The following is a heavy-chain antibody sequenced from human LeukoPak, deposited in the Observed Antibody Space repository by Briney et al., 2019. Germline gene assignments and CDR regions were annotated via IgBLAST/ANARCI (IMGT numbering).Heavy chain of an antibody. Sequence: GAPVKVSCKASVYTFTSYGISWVRQAPGQGLEWMGWISAYEGNTNYAQKLQGRVTMTTDTSTSTAYMELRSLRSDDKAVCYCARDLERITMVRGVGDYWGQGTLVTVSS. CDR1: VYTFTSYG. D-gene: IGHD3-10*01. J-gene: IGHJ4*02. CDR2: ISAYEGNT. CDR3: ARDLERITMVRGVGDY. V-gene: IGHV1-18*01.